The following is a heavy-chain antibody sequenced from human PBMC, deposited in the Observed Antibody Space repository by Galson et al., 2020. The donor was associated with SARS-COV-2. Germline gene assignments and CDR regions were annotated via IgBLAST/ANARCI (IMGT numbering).Heavy chain of an antibody. V-gene: IGHV4-38-2*02. Sequence: SETLSLTCTVSGYSVSTTNYWGWVRQPPGRGLEWIGSVYPSGTTYYNPSLKSRVTISVDTSKNQFSLRLDSVTAADTALYYCARQGVNMIVLVTVTGWYFDLWGRGTLVTGSS. D-gene: IGHD3-22*01. J-gene: IGHJ2*01. CDR3: ARQGVNMIVLVTVTGWYFDL. CDR1: GYSVSTTNY. CDR2: VYPSGTT.